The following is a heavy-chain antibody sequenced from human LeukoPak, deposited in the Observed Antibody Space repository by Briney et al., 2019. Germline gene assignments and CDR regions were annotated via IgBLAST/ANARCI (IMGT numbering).Heavy chain of an antibody. V-gene: IGHV3-64D*08. CDR3: VTVGMTSIWSYLRFDP. D-gene: IGHD1-26*01. CDR2: ITSNGGST. CDR1: GFTFSTNS. Sequence: PGGSLRLSCSASGFTFSTNSMHWVRQAPGKGLEFVSAITSNGGSTYYADSAKGRFTISRDNSKNTLYLQMSSLRAEDTAVYYCVTVGMTSIWSYLRFDPRGQGTLVSVSS. J-gene: IGHJ5*02.